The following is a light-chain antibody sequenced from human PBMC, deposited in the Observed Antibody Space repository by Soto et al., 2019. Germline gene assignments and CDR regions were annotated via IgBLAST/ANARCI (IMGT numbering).Light chain of an antibody. Sequence: QSALTQPASVSWSPGQSITISCTGTSSDVGGYNYVSWYQQHPGKAPKLMIYDVSKRPSGVPDRFSGSKSGNTASLTISGLQAEDEADYYCCSYAGSYTYVFGTGTKVTVL. CDR2: DVS. CDR1: SSDVGGYNY. V-gene: IGLV2-11*01. J-gene: IGLJ1*01. CDR3: CSYAGSYTYV.